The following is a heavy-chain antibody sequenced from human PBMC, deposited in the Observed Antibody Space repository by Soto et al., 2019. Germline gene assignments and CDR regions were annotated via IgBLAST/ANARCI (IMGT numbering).Heavy chain of an antibody. V-gene: IGHV4-59*08. CDR1: GGSISSYD. D-gene: IGHD2-15*01. J-gene: IGHJ4*02. CDR3: ARHTPAISISDH. CDR2: IYYCGST. Sequence: SETMSLSCTVSGGSISSYDGSWIRKPPGKGLEWIGYIYYCGSTYYNPSLKSRVTISVDTSKNQFSLKLSAVTAAETAVYYCARHTPAISISDHWGQGTLVTVSS.